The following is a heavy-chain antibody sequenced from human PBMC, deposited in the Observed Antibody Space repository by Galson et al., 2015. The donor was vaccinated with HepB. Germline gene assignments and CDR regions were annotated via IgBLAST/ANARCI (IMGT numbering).Heavy chain of an antibody. Sequence: SLRLSCAASGFTFSNHAMSWVRQVPGKGLECVSAITGDSATTYYADSAKGRFVVSRDNSKNTLYLQLNSLRAEDTAVYYCGKDRERVRVYDNRGHGTLLTLTS. CDR1: GFTFSNHA. J-gene: IGHJ4*01. CDR3: GKDRERVRVYDN. V-gene: IGHV3-23*01. D-gene: IGHD1-1*01. CDR2: ITGDSATT.